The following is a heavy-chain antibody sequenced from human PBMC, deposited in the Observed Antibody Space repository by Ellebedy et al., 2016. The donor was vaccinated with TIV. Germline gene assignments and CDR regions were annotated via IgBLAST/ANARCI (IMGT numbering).Heavy chain of an antibody. V-gene: IGHV3-69-1*02. CDR2: IRSTGSDK. Sequence: GESLKISCAASGFTFSEHYIDWVRQAPGKGLEWVSSIRSTGSDKYYAESVKGRFTISRDNAQDTLFLQMNSLRAEDTDVYFCSRGWSTPDSWGQGTLVIVSS. J-gene: IGHJ4*02. CDR3: SRGWSTPDS. D-gene: IGHD2-15*01. CDR1: GFTFSEHY.